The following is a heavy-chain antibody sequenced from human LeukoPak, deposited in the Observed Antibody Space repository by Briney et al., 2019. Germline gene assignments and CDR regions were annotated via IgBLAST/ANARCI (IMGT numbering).Heavy chain of an antibody. CDR3: ARDHDRSGYPFDY. V-gene: IGHV6-1*01. CDR1: GDSVSSNSAA. Sequence: SQTLSLTCAISGDSVSSNSAAWNWIRQSPSRGLEWLGRTYYRSKWYNDYAVSVQGRITINPDTSENQFSLQLNSVTPEDTAVYYCARDHDRSGYPFDYWGQGTLVTVSS. J-gene: IGHJ4*02. D-gene: IGHD3-22*01. CDR2: TYYRSKWYN.